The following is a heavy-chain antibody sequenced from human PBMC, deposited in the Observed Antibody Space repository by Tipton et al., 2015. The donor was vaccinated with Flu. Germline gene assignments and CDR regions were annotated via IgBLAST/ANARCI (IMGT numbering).Heavy chain of an antibody. CDR1: GYSISTGYY. Sequence: LRLSCTVSGYSISTGYYWAWIRQPPGKGLEWIGSIYHSGTSYSNPSLESRVSMSVDTPRNQFSLKVSSVTAADTAVYYCARVEYFGSGTSNYWGQGTLVTVSS. D-gene: IGHD3-10*01. V-gene: IGHV4-38-2*02. CDR2: IYHSGTS. CDR3: ARVEYFGSGTSNY. J-gene: IGHJ4*02.